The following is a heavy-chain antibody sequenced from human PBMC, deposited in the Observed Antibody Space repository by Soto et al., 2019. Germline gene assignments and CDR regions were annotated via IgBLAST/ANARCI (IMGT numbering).Heavy chain of an antibody. V-gene: IGHV4-34*01. CDR1: GGSFSGYY. J-gene: IGHJ4*02. CDR2: INHSGST. D-gene: IGHD3-16*02. Sequence: QVQLQQWGAGLLKPSETLSLTCAVYGGSFSGYYWSWIRQPPGKGLEWIGEINHSGSTNYNPSLKSRVTISVDTSKNQFSLKLSSVTAADTAVYYCASTHYLLGSYRKRSFDYWGQGTLVTVSS. CDR3: ASTHYLLGSYRKRSFDY.